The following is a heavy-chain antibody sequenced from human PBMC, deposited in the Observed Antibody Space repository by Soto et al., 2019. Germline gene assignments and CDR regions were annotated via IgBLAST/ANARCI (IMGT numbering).Heavy chain of an antibody. V-gene: IGHV3-33*01. CDR3: ARDGYCSAGSSYAVADFDY. D-gene: IGHD2-15*01. J-gene: IGHJ4*02. CDR2: IWYDGSNK. CDR1: GFTFSSYG. Sequence: QVQLVESGGGVVQPGRSLRLSCAASGFTFSSYGMHWVRQAPGKGLEWVAVIWYDGSNKYYADSVKGRFTISRDNSKNTRYLQINSLRAKDTSVYYCARDGYCSAGSSYAVADFDYWGQGTLVTVSS.